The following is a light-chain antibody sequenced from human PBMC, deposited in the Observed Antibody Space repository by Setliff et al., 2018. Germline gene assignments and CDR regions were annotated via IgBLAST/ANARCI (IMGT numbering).Light chain of an antibody. CDR2: STN. CDR1: SGPVSTTYN. CDR3: ALYMGGGISL. Sequence: QPVVTQEPSFAVSPGGTVTLTCGLSSGPVSTTYNPSWYQQTPGQAPRALMYSTNIRSSGVPDRFSGSILGNKAALTITGAQADDESDYYCALYMGGGISLFGGGTKVTVL. J-gene: IGLJ2*01. V-gene: IGLV8-61*01.